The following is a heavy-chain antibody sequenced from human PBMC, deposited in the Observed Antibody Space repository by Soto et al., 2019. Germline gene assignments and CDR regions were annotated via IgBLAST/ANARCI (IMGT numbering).Heavy chain of an antibody. CDR3: ARDPGSWLQLFDY. V-gene: IGHV3-30-3*01. D-gene: IGHD5-12*01. Sequence: VGSLRLSCAASGFTFSSYAMHWVRQAPGKGLEWVAVISYDGSNKYYADSVKGRFTISRDNSKNTLYLQMNSLRAEDTAVYYCARDPGSWLQLFDYWGQGTLVTVSS. CDR1: GFTFSSYA. CDR2: ISYDGSNK. J-gene: IGHJ4*02.